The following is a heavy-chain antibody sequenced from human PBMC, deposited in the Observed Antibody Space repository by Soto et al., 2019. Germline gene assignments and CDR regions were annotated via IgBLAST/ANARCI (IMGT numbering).Heavy chain of an antibody. CDR1: GLTFSDRY. J-gene: IGHJ4*02. CDR2: IRKKTNIYTT. V-gene: IGHV3-72*01. CDR3: TTVTTVDYYFDY. D-gene: IGHD4-17*01. Sequence: GGSLRLSCAASGLTFSDRYMDWVRQAPGKGLEWVGGIRKKTNIYTTEYAASVKGRFIISRDDSTNSLYLQMSSLKTEDTAVYYCTTVTTVDYYFDYWGQGTLVTVSS.